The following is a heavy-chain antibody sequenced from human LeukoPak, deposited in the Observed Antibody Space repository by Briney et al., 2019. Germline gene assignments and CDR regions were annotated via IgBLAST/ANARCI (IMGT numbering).Heavy chain of an antibody. J-gene: IGHJ5*02. CDR2: IYTSGST. CDR3: ARADYSNYDSPSWFDP. CDR1: GGSISSYY. V-gene: IGHV4-4*07. D-gene: IGHD4-11*01. Sequence: WETLSLTCTVSGGSISSYYWRWIRQPAGKGLEWIARIYTSGSTNYNPSLKSRVTMSVDTSKNQFSLKLSSVTAADTAVYYCARADYSNYDSPSWFDPWGQGTLVTVSS.